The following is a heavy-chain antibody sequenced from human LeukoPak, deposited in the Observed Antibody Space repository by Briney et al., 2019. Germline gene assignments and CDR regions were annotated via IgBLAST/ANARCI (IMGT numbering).Heavy chain of an antibody. D-gene: IGHD3-10*01. CDR3: AKDVRMVRGDNDAFDI. V-gene: IGHV3-23*01. Sequence: PGGSLRLSCAASGFTFSSYAMSWVRQAPGKGLEWVSAISGSGGSTYYADSVKGRFTISRDNSKSTLYLQVNSLRAEDTAVYYCAKDVRMVRGDNDAFDIWGQGTMVTVSS. CDR2: ISGSGGST. J-gene: IGHJ3*02. CDR1: GFTFSSYA.